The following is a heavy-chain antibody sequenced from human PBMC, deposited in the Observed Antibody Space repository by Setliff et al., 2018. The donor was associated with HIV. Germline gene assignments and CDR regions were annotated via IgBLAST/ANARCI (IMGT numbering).Heavy chain of an antibody. V-gene: IGHV4-31*03. J-gene: IGHJ4*02. D-gene: IGHD3-3*01. Sequence: SETLSLTCTVSGVSVSSGGYYWSWIRQHPGKGLEWIGYIHYSGSTHYNPSLDSRLTISVDTSQNRFSLKLSSVTAADTAVYFCARAHHDFWSGYCPFDYWGQGTLVTVSS. CDR3: ARAHHDFWSGYCPFDY. CDR1: GVSVSSGGYY. CDR2: IHYSGST.